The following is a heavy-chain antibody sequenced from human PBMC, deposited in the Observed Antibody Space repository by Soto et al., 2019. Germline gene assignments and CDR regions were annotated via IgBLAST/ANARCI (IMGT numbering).Heavy chain of an antibody. CDR2: INAGNGNT. V-gene: IGHV1-3*01. J-gene: IGHJ4*02. CDR3: ARELQGLYYFDY. CDR1: EYTFTSYV. Sequence: QVQVVQSGAEVKKPRASVKVSCKASEYTFTSYVIHWVRQAPGQSLEWMGWINAGNGNTKYSQKFQGRVTITRDTSASTAYMELSSLRSEDTAVYYCARELQGLYYFDYWGQGTLVTVSS. D-gene: IGHD4-4*01.